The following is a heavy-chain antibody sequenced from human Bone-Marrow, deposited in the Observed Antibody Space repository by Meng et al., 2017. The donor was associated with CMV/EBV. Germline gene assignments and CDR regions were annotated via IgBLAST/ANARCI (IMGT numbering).Heavy chain of an antibody. V-gene: IGHV3-53*01. CDR3: ARGVTMTIGFDP. J-gene: IGHJ5*02. Sequence: GGSLRLSCAASGFTVSSNYMSWVRQAPGKGLEWVSVIYSGGSTYYADSVKGRFTISRDNSKNTLYLQMNSLRAEDTAVYYCARGVTMTIGFDPWGQGTLVTFSS. CDR1: GFTVSSNY. D-gene: IGHD3-22*01. CDR2: IYSGGST.